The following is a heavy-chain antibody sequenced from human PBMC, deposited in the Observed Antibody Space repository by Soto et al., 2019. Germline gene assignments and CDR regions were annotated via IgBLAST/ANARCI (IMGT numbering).Heavy chain of an antibody. J-gene: IGHJ6*02. Sequence: SQTLSLTCAISGDSVSSNSAAWNWIRQSPSRGLELLGRTYYRSKWYNDYAVSVKSRITINPDTSKNQFSLQLNSVTPEDTAVYYCARDMEVYCSGGSCYSSLYYYSGMDVWGQGTTVTVSS. CDR1: GDSVSSNSAA. CDR3: ARDMEVYCSGGSCYSSLYYYSGMDV. V-gene: IGHV6-1*01. CDR2: TYYRSKWYN. D-gene: IGHD2-15*01.